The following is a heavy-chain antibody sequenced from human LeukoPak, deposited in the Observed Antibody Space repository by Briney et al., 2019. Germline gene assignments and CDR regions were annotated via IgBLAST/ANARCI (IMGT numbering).Heavy chain of an antibody. CDR2: ISGSGGST. CDR3: AKGSLRYGFDY. J-gene: IGHJ4*02. D-gene: IGHD1-14*01. Sequence: LPGGSLRLSCAASGFTFNSYAMSWVRQAPGKGLEWVSPISGSGGSTYYADSVKGRFTISRDNSKNTLYLQMNSLRAEDTAVYYCAKGSLRYGFDYWGQGTLVTVSS. V-gene: IGHV3-23*01. CDR1: GFTFNSYA.